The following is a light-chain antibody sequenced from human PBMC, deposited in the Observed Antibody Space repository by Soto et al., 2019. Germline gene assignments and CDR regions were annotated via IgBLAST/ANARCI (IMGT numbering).Light chain of an antibody. J-gene: IGLJ1*01. CDR1: SSNIGAGYD. CDR2: GNS. Sequence: QSVLTQPPSVSGAPGQRVTISCTGSSSNIGAGYDLHWYQQLPGTAPKLLIYGNSNRPSGVPDRFSGSKSGTSASLAITGLQAEDEADYYCQSYDSSLSAYVFGTGTKSPS. CDR3: QSYDSSLSAYV. V-gene: IGLV1-40*01.